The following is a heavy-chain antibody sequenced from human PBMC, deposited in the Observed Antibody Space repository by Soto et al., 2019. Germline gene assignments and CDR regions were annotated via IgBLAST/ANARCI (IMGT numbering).Heavy chain of an antibody. J-gene: IGHJ6*02. Sequence: QVQLVESGGGVVQPGRSLRLSCAASGFTFSSYAMHWVRQAPGKGLEWVAVISYDGSNKYYADSVKGRFTISRDNSKNPLYLQMNSLRAEDTAVYYCARDLSSSSSYYYYGMDVWGQGTTVTVSS. V-gene: IGHV3-30-3*01. CDR1: GFTFSSYA. D-gene: IGHD6-6*01. CDR2: ISYDGSNK. CDR3: ARDLSSSSSYYYYGMDV.